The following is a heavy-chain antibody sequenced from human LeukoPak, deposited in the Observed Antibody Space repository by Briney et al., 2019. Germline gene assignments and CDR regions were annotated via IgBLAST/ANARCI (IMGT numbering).Heavy chain of an antibody. CDR2: IYFSGTT. Sequence: SETLSTTCIVSGDSISNYYWSWLRQPPGKGLEWIGYIYFSGTTNYNPSLKSRVTISVDTSKNQFSLKLSSMTAADTAVYYCARLSHPSGSDWFFDYWGQGTLVTVSS. D-gene: IGHD3-9*01. J-gene: IGHJ4*02. V-gene: IGHV4-59*08. CDR1: GDSISNYY. CDR3: ARLSHPSGSDWFFDY.